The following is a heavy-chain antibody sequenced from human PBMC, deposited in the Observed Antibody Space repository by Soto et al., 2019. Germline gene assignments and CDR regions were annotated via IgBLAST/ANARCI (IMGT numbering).Heavy chain of an antibody. Sequence: EVQLVESGGGLVKPGGSLRLSCAASGFTFSNAWMSWVRQAPGKGLEWVGRIKSKTDGGTTDYAAPVKGRFTISRADSKNTLYLQMNSLKTEDTAVYYCTTLGEGDSSFDSWGQGTLVTVSS. CDR1: GFTFSNAW. D-gene: IGHD2-21*02. J-gene: IGHJ4*02. V-gene: IGHV3-15*01. CDR3: TTLGEGDSSFDS. CDR2: IKSKTDGGTT.